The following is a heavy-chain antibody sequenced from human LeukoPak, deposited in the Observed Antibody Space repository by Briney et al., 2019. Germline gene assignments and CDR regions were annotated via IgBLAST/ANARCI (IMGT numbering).Heavy chain of an antibody. Sequence: GASVKVSCKASGYSFTSCDINWVRHATGQGLEWMGWMNPNSGNTGYAQKFQGRVTMTRNTSISTAYMELSSLRSEDTAVYYCARGRYCTNGVCYTRPPFDYWGQGTLVTVSS. V-gene: IGHV1-8*01. D-gene: IGHD2-8*01. CDR3: ARGRYCTNGVCYTRPPFDY. CDR1: GYSFTSCD. J-gene: IGHJ4*02. CDR2: MNPNSGNT.